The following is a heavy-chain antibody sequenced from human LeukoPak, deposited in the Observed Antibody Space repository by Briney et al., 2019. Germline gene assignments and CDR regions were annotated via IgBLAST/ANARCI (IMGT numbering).Heavy chain of an antibody. J-gene: IGHJ5*02. V-gene: IGHV3-53*01. CDR3: AKEYSNSPNWFDP. CDR1: GFTVSSNY. Sequence: GGSLRLSCAASGFTVSSNYMSWVRQAPGKGLEWVSVIYSGGSTYYADSVRGRFTISRDNSKNTLYLQMNSLRAEDTAVYYCAKEYSNSPNWFDPWGQGTLVTVSS. CDR2: IYSGGST. D-gene: IGHD4-4*01.